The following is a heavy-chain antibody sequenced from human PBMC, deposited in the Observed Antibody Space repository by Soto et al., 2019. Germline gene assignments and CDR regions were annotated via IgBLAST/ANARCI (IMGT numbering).Heavy chain of an antibody. J-gene: IGHJ4*02. Sequence: QVQLVESGGGVVQPGRSLRLSCAASGFPFTTYGMHWVREGQGNGLEWEAVISYDGSNKYYADSVKGRFNISKDNSKNTLQLQINSLRPEDTALYYCVGGQYYFDYRGQGTLVTVSS. CDR2: ISYDGSNK. V-gene: IGHV3-30*03. D-gene: IGHD3-10*01. CDR3: VGGQYYFDY. CDR1: GFPFTTYG.